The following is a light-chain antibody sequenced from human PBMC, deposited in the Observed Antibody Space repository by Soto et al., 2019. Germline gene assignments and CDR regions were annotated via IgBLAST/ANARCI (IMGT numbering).Light chain of an antibody. CDR2: GAT. V-gene: IGKV3D-15*01. Sequence: EIVMTQSPATLSVSPGGSATLSCRASQSVSINLAWYQQKPGQAPRLLISGATTRATDIPARFSGSGSGREFTLTITTLQSEDSAVYYCQQYNKGPWTFGQGTEVEIK. CDR1: QSVSIN. J-gene: IGKJ1*01. CDR3: QQYNKGPWT.